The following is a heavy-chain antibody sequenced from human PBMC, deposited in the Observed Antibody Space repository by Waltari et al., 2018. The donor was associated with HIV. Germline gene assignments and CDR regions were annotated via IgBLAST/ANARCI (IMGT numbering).Heavy chain of an antibody. V-gene: IGHV4-38-2*02. Sequence: QVLLPESGPRLVKSSEPLSLTCPVSASSISRHYYSGWFSQAPGTGLEWMGSIHRSGTTYYNPSFKTRVTISVNMSKNQYSLKLSSLTAADTAVYYCARDKDYYDSSGYTSYAFDIWGRGTMIIVSS. J-gene: IGHJ3*02. CDR1: ASSISRHYY. CDR2: IHRSGTT. D-gene: IGHD3-22*01. CDR3: ARDKDYYDSSGYTSYAFDI.